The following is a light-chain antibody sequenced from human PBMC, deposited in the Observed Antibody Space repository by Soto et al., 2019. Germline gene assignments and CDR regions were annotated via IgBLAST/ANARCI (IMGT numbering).Light chain of an antibody. CDR2: RNN. Sequence: QAVVTQPPSASGTPGQRVTISCSGSSSNIGSNYVYWYQQLPGTAPKLLIYRNNQRPSGVPDRFFGSKSGTSASLAISGLRSEDEADYYCAAWDDSLSGLWVFGGGTKLTVL. CDR1: SSNIGSNY. V-gene: IGLV1-47*01. CDR3: AAWDDSLSGLWV. J-gene: IGLJ3*02.